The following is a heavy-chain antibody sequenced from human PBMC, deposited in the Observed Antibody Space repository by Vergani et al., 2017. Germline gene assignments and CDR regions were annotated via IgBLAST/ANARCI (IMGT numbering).Heavy chain of an antibody. CDR2: ISCIGGST. CDR3: ARDHCSGGSCYDY. Sequence: EVQLLESGGNLVQPGGSLRLSCAASGFTFSSYAMSWVRQGPGKGLEWVSGISCIGGSTYYTDSVKGRFTISRDNSKNTLYLQMNSLRAEDTAVYYCARDHCSGGSCYDYWGQGTLVTVSS. V-gene: IGHV3-23*01. CDR1: GFTFSSYA. D-gene: IGHD2-15*01. J-gene: IGHJ4*02.